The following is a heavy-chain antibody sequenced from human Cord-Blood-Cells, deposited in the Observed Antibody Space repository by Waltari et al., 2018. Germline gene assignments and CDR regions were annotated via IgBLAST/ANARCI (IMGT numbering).Heavy chain of an antibody. D-gene: IGHD6-13*01. J-gene: IGHJ6*02. CDR2: MNPNSGNT. Sequence: QVQLVQSGAEVKKPGASVKVSCKASGYTFTSYDINWVRQATGQGLEWIVWMNPNSGNTGYAQKFQGRVTITRNTSISTAYMELSSLRSEDTAVYYCARGAGSSWYYYYGMDVWGQGTTVTVSS. CDR1: GYTFTSYD. V-gene: IGHV1-8*03. CDR3: ARGAGSSWYYYYGMDV.